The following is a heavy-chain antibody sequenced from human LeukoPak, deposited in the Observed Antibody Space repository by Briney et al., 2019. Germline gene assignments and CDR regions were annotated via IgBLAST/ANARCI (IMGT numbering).Heavy chain of an antibody. CDR1: CYSISIGYY. CDR3: ARHRWSRWFDP. D-gene: IGHD3-16*02. J-gene: IGHJ5*02. Sequence: PSETLSLTYAVSCYSISIGYYWGWIRQPPGKGLEWIGSIYHSGSPYSNPSIKSRVTISVDPSKNPFSLKLSSVTAADTAVYYCARHRWSRWFDPWGQGSLVTVSS. CDR2: IYHSGSP. V-gene: IGHV4-38-2*01.